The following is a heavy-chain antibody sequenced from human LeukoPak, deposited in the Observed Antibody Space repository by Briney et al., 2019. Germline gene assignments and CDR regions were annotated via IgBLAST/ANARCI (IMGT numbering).Heavy chain of an antibody. V-gene: IGHV4-4*02. Sequence: SGTLSLICAVSGGSISSSNWWSWVRQPPGKGLEWIVEIYHSGSTNYNPSLKSRVTISVDKSKNQFSLKLSSVTAADTAVYYCARPRLYCSSTSCPSYYGMDVWGKGTTVTVSS. CDR2: IYHSGST. D-gene: IGHD2-2*01. J-gene: IGHJ6*04. CDR3: ARPRLYCSSTSCPSYYGMDV. CDR1: GGSISSSNW.